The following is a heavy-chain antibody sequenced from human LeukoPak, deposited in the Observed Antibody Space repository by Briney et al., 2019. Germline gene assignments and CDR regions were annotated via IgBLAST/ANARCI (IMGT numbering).Heavy chain of an antibody. J-gene: IGHJ5*02. Sequence: GGSLRLSCAASGFTFSSYSMNWVRQAPGKGLDWVSSISSSSSYIYYADSVKGRFTISRDNAKNSLYLQMNSLRAEDTAVYYCARDRNYDSSGYYDRWFDPWGQGTLVSVSS. CDR1: GFTFSSYS. D-gene: IGHD3-22*01. V-gene: IGHV3-21*01. CDR2: ISSSSSYI. CDR3: ARDRNYDSSGYYDRWFDP.